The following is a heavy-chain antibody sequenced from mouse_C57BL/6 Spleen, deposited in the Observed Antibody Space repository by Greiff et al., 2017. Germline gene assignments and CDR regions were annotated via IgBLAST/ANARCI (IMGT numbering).Heavy chain of an antibody. D-gene: IGHD2-3*01. CDR3: ARNMILGNGLAY. CDR2: IAPNSGGT. CDR1: GYTFTSYW. J-gene: IGHJ3*01. V-gene: IGHV1-72*01. Sequence: QVQLQQPGAELVKPGASVKLSCKASGYTFTSYWMHWVKQRPGRGLEWIGRIAPNSGGTKYNEKFESKATLTVDKPSSTAYMQHSSLTSEDSAVYYCARNMILGNGLAYWGQGTLVTVSA.